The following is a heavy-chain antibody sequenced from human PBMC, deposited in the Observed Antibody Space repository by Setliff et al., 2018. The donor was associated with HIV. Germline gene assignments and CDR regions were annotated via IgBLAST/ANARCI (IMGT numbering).Heavy chain of an antibody. Sequence: SETLSLTCSVSGDSISSSSYYWGWVRQPPGKGLEWIGSMSYSGSALYSPSLKSRVTISVDTSKNHFSLKLNSVTAADTAVYYCARGLSIFGVATPGFYSFMDVWGKGTTVTVSS. CDR3: ARGLSIFGVATPGFYSFMDV. CDR1: GDSISSSSYY. J-gene: IGHJ6*03. D-gene: IGHD3-3*01. V-gene: IGHV4-39*07. CDR2: MSYSGSA.